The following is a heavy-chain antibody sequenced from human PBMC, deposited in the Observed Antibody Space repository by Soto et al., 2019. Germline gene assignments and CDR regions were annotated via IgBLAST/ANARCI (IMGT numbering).Heavy chain of an antibody. CDR1: GFTFSSYV. D-gene: IGHD6-19*01. V-gene: IGHV3-30-3*01. CDR2: ISYDGSNK. Sequence: GGSLRLSCAASGFTFSSYVLHWVRQAPGKGLEWVAVISYDGSNKFYVDSVKVRFTISRDTSKNTLYLQMNSLRAEDTAVYYCARGGSWLASHFDYWGQGTLVTVSS. J-gene: IGHJ4*02. CDR3: ARGGSWLASHFDY.